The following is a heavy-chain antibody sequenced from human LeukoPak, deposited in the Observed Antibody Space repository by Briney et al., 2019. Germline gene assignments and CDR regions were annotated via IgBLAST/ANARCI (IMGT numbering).Heavy chain of an antibody. V-gene: IGHV3-48*01. J-gene: IGHJ4*02. Sequence: PGGSLRLSCAASGFTFSSYSMNWVRQAPGKGLEWVSYISSSSSTIYYADSVKGRFTISRDNAKNSLYLQMNSLRAEDTAVYYCARDSKIAAAYWGQGTLVTVSS. D-gene: IGHD6-13*01. CDR3: ARDSKIAAAY. CDR2: ISSSSSTI. CDR1: GFTFSSYS.